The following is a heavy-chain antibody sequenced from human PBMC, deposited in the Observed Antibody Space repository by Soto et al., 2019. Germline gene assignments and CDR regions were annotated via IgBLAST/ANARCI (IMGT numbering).Heavy chain of an antibody. J-gene: IGHJ4*02. D-gene: IGHD3-22*01. CDR3: ARHRFNYYDDTVYYYFDS. Sequence: AXLKVSCKASGDSFTSYGISWVRQAPGQGREWMGWISGHNGNTNHPQSLQGRVTMTTDTSRNTAYMELRSLRSDDTAVYYCARHRFNYYDDTVYYYFDSWGQGTLVTVSS. V-gene: IGHV1-18*04. CDR1: GDSFTSYG. CDR2: ISGHNGNT.